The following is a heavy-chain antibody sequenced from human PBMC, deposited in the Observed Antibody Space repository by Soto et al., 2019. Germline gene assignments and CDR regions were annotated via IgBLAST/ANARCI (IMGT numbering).Heavy chain of an antibody. CDR1: GDTFNFYT. CDR2: FNPILSLS. J-gene: IGHJ4*02. CDR3: ATSFGSGSRAFDY. D-gene: IGHD3-10*01. V-gene: IGHV1-69*02. Sequence: QVQLVQSGAEVKKPGSSVKVSCKASGDTFNFYTINWARQAPGLGLEWMGRFNPILSLSNSALKFQGRVTLTADKSTSTAYMVLSSLRSEDTAIYYCATSFGSGSRAFDYWGQGALVTVSS.